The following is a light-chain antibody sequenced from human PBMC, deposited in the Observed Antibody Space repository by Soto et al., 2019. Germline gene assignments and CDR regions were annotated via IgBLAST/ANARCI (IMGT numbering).Light chain of an antibody. J-gene: IGKJ1*01. V-gene: IGKV3-11*01. CDR3: HQRQSWPRT. CDR1: QTLSNR. CDR2: VTS. Sequence: EIFLTQSPATLSSFPGERVTLSCRASQTLSNRLAWYQHKPGQAPRLLIYVTSNRATGIPARFSGSGSGTDYTLTISSLEPEDSAVYYCHQRQSWPRTFGQGTKVDIK.